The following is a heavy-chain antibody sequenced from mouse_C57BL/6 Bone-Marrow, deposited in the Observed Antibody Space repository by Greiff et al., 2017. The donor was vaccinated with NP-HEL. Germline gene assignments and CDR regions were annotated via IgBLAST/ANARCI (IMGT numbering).Heavy chain of an antibody. D-gene: IGHD1-1*01. CDR3: TTITTVVAVDY. J-gene: IGHJ2*01. CDR2: IRLKSDNYAT. V-gene: IGHV6-3*01. CDR1: GFTFSNYW. Sequence: EVKLVESGGGLVQPGGSMKLSCVASGFTFSNYWMNWVRQSPEKGLEWVAQIRLKSDNYATHYAESVKGRFTISRDDSKSSVYLQMNNLRAEDTGIYYCTTITTVVAVDYWGQGTTLTVSS.